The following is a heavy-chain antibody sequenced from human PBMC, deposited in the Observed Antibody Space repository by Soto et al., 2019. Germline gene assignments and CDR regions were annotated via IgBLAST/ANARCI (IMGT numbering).Heavy chain of an antibody. J-gene: IGHJ6*02. CDR2: ISSSSSYI. Sequence: PGGSLRLSCAASGFTFSSYSMNWVRQAPGKGLEWVSPISSSSSYIYYADSVKGRFTISRDNAKNSLYLQMNSLRAEDTAVYYCARASIVLVPAATYGMDVWGQGTTVTVSS. D-gene: IGHD2-2*01. V-gene: IGHV3-21*01. CDR1: GFTFSSYS. CDR3: ARASIVLVPAATYGMDV.